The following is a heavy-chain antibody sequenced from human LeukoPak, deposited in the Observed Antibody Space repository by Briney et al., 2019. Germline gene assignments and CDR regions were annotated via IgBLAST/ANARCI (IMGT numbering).Heavy chain of an antibody. Sequence: SVKVSCKASGGTFSSYTNSWVRQAPGQGLEWMGRIIPILGIANYAQKFQGRVTITADKSTSTAYMELSSLRSEDTAVYYCARAYDSSGYYYDPGAFDIWGQGTMVTVSS. CDR2: IIPILGIA. D-gene: IGHD3-22*01. V-gene: IGHV1-69*02. CDR3: ARAYDSSGYYYDPGAFDI. CDR1: GGTFSSYT. J-gene: IGHJ3*02.